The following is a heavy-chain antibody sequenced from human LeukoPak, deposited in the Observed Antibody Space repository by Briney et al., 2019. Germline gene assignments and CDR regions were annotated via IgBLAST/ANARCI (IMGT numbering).Heavy chain of an antibody. CDR2: IYSGGST. CDR3: ARDSGSGSYYSYYYYYGMDV. J-gene: IGHJ6*02. V-gene: IGHV3-66*01. Sequence: GGSLRLSCAASGFTVSSNYMSWVRQAPGKGLEWVSVIYSGGSTYYAGSVKGRFTISRDNSKNTLYLQMNSLRAEDTAVYYCARDSGSGSYYSYYYYYGMDVWGQGTTVTVSS. CDR1: GFTVSSNY. D-gene: IGHD3-10*01.